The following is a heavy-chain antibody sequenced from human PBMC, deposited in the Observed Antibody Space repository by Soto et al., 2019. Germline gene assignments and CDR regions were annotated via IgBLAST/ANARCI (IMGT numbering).Heavy chain of an antibody. J-gene: IGHJ5*02. CDR1: GYTFTGYY. V-gene: IGHV1-2*02. CDR2: INPNSGGT. Sequence: QVQLVQSGAEVKKPGASVKVSCKASGYTFTGYYMHWVRQAPGQGLEWMGWINPNSGGTNYAQKFLDRVTMTRDTSISAAYMELSRLRSDDTAVYYCARDKLSIAAAGTEWFAPWGQGTLVTVSS. D-gene: IGHD6-13*01. CDR3: ARDKLSIAAAGTEWFAP.